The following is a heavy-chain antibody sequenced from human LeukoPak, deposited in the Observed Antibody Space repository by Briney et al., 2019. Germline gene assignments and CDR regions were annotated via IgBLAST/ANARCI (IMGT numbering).Heavy chain of an antibody. CDR3: ARWGSYTDYA. D-gene: IGHD4-17*01. V-gene: IGHV4-39*07. CDR1: GGSISSSSYY. CDR2: IYYSGST. J-gene: IGHJ5*02. Sequence: SQTLSLTCTVSGGSISSSSYYWGWIRQPPGKGLEWIGSIYYSGSTYYNPSLKSRVTISVDKSKNQFSLKLSSVTAADTAVYYCARWGSYTDYAWGQGTLVTVSS.